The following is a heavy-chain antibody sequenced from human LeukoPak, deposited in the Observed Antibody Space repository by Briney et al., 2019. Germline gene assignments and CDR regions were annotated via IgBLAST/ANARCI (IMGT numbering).Heavy chain of an antibody. CDR3: ARDIRAGHDAFDI. D-gene: IGHD3-3*02. CDR1: GGSISSGGYC. CDR2: IYYSGST. V-gene: IGHV4-31*03. Sequence: SQTLSLTCTVSGGSISSGGYCWSWIRQHPGKGLEWIGYIYYSGSTYYNPSLKSRVTISVDTSNNQFSLKLSSVTAADTAVYYCARDIRAGHDAFDIWGQGTMVTVSS. J-gene: IGHJ3*02.